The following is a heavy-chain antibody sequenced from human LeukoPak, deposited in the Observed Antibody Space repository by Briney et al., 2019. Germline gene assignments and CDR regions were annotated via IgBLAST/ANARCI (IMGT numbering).Heavy chain of an antibody. J-gene: IGHJ6*03. CDR2: IIPILGIA. CDR1: RGTVSSYA. CDR3: ARDVIEYSSSGTPGLYYYYYMDV. V-gene: IGHV1-69*04. D-gene: IGHD6-6*01. Sequence: ASVKVSCKASRGTVSSYAISWVRQAPGQGLEWMGRIIPILGIANYAQKFQGRVTITADKSTSTAYMELSSLRSEDTAVYYCARDVIEYSSSGTPGLYYYYYMDVWGKGTTVTVSS.